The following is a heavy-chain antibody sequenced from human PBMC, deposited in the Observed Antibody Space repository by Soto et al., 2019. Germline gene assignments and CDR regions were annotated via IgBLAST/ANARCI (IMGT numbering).Heavy chain of an antibody. CDR1: GYIFANDW. J-gene: IGHJ4*02. CDR2: IFPGDSDT. D-gene: IGHD6-6*01. CDR3: ARRVAAHPYFDF. Sequence: GESLKISCKGSGYIFANDWIAWVRQMPGKGLEWMGIIFPGDSDTRYSPSFQGQVTISADKSINTAYLQWSSLKASDTAVYYCARRVAAHPYFDFWGQGALVTVSS. V-gene: IGHV5-51*01.